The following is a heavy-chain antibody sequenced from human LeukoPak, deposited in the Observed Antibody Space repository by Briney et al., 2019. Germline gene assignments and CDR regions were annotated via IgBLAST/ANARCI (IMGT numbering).Heavy chain of an antibody. J-gene: IGHJ4*02. CDR3: ARDGWFGEYYFDY. Sequence: SQTLSLTCTVSGGSISSGSYYWSWIRQPAGKGLEWIGRIYTSGSTNYNPSHKSRVTISVDTSKNQFSLKLSSVTAADTAVYYCARDGWFGEYYFDYWGQGTLVTVSS. D-gene: IGHD3-10*01. CDR1: GGSISSGSYY. CDR2: IYTSGST. V-gene: IGHV4-61*02.